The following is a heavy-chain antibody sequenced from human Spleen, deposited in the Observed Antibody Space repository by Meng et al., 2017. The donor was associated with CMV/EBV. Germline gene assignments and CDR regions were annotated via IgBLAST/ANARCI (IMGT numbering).Heavy chain of an antibody. CDR2: ISGSGGST. D-gene: IGHD3-22*01. CDR3: ATYYYDSSGYYAYFDY. V-gene: IGHV3-23*01. Sequence: GESLKISCAASGFTFSSYAMSWVRQAPGKGLEWVSAISGSGGSTYYADSVKGRFTISRDNAKNSLFLQMNSLRAEDTAVYYCATYYYDSSGYYAYFDYWGQGTLVTVSS. J-gene: IGHJ4*02. CDR1: GFTFSSYA.